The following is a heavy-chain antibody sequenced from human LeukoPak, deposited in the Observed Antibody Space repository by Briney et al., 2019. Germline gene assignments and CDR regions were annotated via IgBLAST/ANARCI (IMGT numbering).Heavy chain of an antibody. V-gene: IGHV4-39*01. CDR2: IYYSGSN. J-gene: IGHJ5*02. D-gene: IGHD3-22*01. CDR3: ARRGDSSGYYNWFDP. Sequence: SETLSLTCTVSGGSISSSSYYWGWIRQPPGKGLEWIGSIYYSGSNYYIPSLKSRVTISVDTSKNQFSLKLSSVTAADTAVYYCARRGDSSGYYNWFDPWGQGTLVTVSS. CDR1: GGSISSSSYY.